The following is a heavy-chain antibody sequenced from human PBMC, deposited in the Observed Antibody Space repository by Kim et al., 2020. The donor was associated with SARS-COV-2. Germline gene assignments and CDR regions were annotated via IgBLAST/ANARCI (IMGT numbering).Heavy chain of an antibody. CDR2: INHSGST. CDR1: GGSFSGYY. CDR3: ARGLRFLEWLLVRGDSPFDY. J-gene: IGHJ4*02. V-gene: IGHV4-34*01. D-gene: IGHD3-3*01. Sequence: SETLSLTCAVYGGSFSGYYWSWIRQPPGKGLEWIGEINHSGSTNYNPSLKSRVTISVDTSKNQFSLKLSSVTAADTAVYYCARGLRFLEWLLVRGDSPFDYWGQGTLVTVSS.